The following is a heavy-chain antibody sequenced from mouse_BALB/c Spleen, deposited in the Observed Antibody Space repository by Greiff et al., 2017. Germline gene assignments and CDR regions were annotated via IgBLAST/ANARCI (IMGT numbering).Heavy chain of an antibody. CDR1: GYTFTSYW. CDR2: INPSTGYT. J-gene: IGHJ2*01. Sequence: QVQLQHSGAELAKPGASVKMSCKASGYTFTSYWMHWVKQRPGQGLEWIGYINPSTGYTEYNQKFKDKATLTADKSSSTAYMQLSSLTSEDAAVYYCARSGYFDYWGQGTTLTVSS. D-gene: IGHD3-1*01. V-gene: IGHV1-7*01. CDR3: ARSGYFDY.